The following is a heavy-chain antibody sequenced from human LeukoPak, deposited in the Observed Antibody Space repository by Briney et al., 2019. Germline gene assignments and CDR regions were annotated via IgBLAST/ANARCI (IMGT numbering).Heavy chain of an antibody. CDR2: IKEDGSEK. CDR3: ARGRRGTQYQVFDS. Sequence: PGGSLRLSCVASGFTFSNSWTNWVRQAPEKGLEWVANIKEDGSEKYYLESVKGRFTISRDNAKNSLYLQMNSLRDEDTALYYCARGRRGTQYQVFDSWGQGTLVTVSS. CDR1: GFTFSNSW. D-gene: IGHD2/OR15-2a*01. V-gene: IGHV3-7*04. J-gene: IGHJ5*01.